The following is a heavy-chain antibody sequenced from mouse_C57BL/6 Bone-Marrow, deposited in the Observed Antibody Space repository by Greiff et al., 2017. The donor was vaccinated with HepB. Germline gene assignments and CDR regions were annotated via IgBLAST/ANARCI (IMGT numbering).Heavy chain of an antibody. CDR3: ARDYYGSRKDY. CDR2: IDPSDSYT. J-gene: IGHJ2*01. V-gene: IGHV1-69*01. D-gene: IGHD1-1*01. Sequence: QVQLKQPGAELVMPGASVKLSCKASGYTFTSYWMHWVKQRPGQGLEWIGEIDPSDSYTNYNQKFKGKSTLTVDKSSSTAYMQLSSLTSEDSAVYYCARDYYGSRKDYWGQGTTLTVSS. CDR1: GYTFTSYW.